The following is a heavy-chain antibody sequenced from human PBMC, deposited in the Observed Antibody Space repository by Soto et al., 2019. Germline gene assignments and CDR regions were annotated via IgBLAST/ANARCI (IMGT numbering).Heavy chain of an antibody. CDR2: IYYSGST. CDR1: GGSVCSGSYY. CDR3: ARPLYSYGPMDV. V-gene: IGHV4-61*01. J-gene: IGHJ6*02. D-gene: IGHD5-18*01. Sequence: QVQLQESGPGLVKPSETLSLTCTVSGGSVCSGSYYWSWIRQPPGKGLEWIGYIYYSGSTNYNPSLKSRVTISVDTSKNQFSLKLSSVNAADAAVYYCARPLYSYGPMDVWGQGTTVTVSS.